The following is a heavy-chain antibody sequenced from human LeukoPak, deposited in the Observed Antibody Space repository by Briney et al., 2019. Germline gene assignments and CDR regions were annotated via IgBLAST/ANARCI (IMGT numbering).Heavy chain of an antibody. CDR1: GYTFSSYA. Sequence: ASVKVSCKASGYTFSSYAMNWVRQAPGQGLEWMGWINTNTGNPTYAQGFTGRFVFSLDTSVSTTYLQISSLQAEDTAVYYCARSNNDGDYLGVGFDYWGQGTLVTVSS. CDR3: ARSNNDGDYLGVGFDY. D-gene: IGHD4-17*01. CDR2: INTNTGNP. J-gene: IGHJ4*02. V-gene: IGHV7-4-1*02.